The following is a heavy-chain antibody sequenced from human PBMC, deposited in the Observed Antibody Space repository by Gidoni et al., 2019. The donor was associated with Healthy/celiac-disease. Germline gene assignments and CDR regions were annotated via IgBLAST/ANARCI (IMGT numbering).Heavy chain of an antibody. D-gene: IGHD3-9*01. CDR2: ISSGGST. CDR3: AGDQTRDHYDILTGPYGMDV. V-gene: IGHV3-66*01. Sequence: EVQLVESGGGLVQPGGSVRLSCAAHGLTVSSNYRSWVRQEPGKGLEWVSVISSGGSTHSAVSVKGRFTISRDNSKNTLYLQMNRLSAEDTAVYYCAGDQTRDHYDILTGPYGMDVWGQGTTVTVSS. CDR1: GLTVSSNY. J-gene: IGHJ6*02.